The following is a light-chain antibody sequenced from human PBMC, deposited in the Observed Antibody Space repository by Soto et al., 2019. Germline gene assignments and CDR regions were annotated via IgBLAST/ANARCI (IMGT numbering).Light chain of an antibody. CDR3: LLFNTYPQA. CDR1: QGIGSA. CDR2: DAS. J-gene: IGKJ4*01. V-gene: IGKV1-13*02. Sequence: AIQLTQSPSSLSASIGDRVTITCRARQGIGSALAWYQQAPGKPPKLLIFDASTLENGVPSRFSGGGSGTDFTLTISSLXPEDFATYYCLLFNTYPQAFGGGTKVEIK.